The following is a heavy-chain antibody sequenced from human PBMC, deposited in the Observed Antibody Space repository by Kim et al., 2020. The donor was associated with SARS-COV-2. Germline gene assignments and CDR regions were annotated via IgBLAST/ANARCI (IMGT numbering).Heavy chain of an antibody. D-gene: IGHD1-26*01. J-gene: IGHJ4*02. CDR1: GFNFSSYS. V-gene: IGHV3-21*01. CDR2: ISSSSSYI. CDR3: ARGIVGAKRGLRY. Sequence: GGSLRLSCAASGFNFSSYSMNWVRQAPGKGLEWVSSISSSSSYIYYADSVKGRFTISRDNAKNSLYLQMNSLRAEDTAVYYCARGIVGAKRGLRYWGQGTLVTVSS.